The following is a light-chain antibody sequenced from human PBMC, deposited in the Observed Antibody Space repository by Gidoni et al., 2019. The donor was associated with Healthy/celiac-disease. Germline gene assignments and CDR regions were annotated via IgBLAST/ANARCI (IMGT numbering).Light chain of an antibody. J-gene: IGKJ1*01. CDR1: QSVSSN. CDR3: QQHNNWPKT. CDR2: VAS. V-gene: IGKV3-15*01. Sequence: EIVMTQSPATLSVAPGERATLSCRASQSVSSNLAWYQQTPGQAPKLLIYVASTRATGIPARFSGSGSGTEFTLTISSLQSEDFAVYYCQQHNNWPKTFGQGTKVEIK.